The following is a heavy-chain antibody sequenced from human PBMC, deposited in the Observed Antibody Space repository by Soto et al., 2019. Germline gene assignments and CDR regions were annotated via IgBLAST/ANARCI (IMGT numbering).Heavy chain of an antibody. CDR1: GFTFSSFA. Sequence: EVQLLESGGGLEQPGGSLRLSCAVSGFTFSSFAVTWVRQAPGKGLEWVSGISGDGISTYYTDSVKGRFTISRDNTKKTPYLQMNSLRDEDTAVYFCARVVWRTVTTDAGDHYHYDGMDVWGQGTTVTVSS. D-gene: IGHD4-17*01. J-gene: IGHJ6*02. CDR2: ISGDGIST. CDR3: ARVVWRTVTTDAGDHYHYDGMDV. V-gene: IGHV3-23*01.